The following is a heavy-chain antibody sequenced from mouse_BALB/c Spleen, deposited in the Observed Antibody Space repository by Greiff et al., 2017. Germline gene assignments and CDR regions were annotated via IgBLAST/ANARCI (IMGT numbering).Heavy chain of an antibody. CDR3: TRGWLLAYYFDY. CDR1: GFTFSNYW. CDR2: IRLKSNNYAT. J-gene: IGHJ2*01. D-gene: IGHD2-3*01. Sequence: EVKLEESGGGLVQPGGSMKLSCVASGFTFSNYWMNWVRQSPEKGLEWVAEIRLKSNNYATHYAESVKGRFTISRDDSKSSVYLQMNNLRAEDTGIYYCTRGWLLAYYFDYWGQGTTLTVSS. V-gene: IGHV6-6*02.